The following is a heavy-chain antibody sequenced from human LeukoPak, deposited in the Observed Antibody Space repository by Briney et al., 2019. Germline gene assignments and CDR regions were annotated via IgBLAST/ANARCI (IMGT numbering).Heavy chain of an antibody. CDR2: IRYDGSNK. CDR3: AKDIRGYQLLYGAAFDI. CDR1: GFTFSSYG. J-gene: IGHJ3*02. Sequence: PGGSLRLSCAASGFTFSSYGMHWVRQAPGKGLEWVAFIRYDGSNKYYADSVKGRFTISRDNSKNTLYLQMNSLRAEDTAVYYCAKDIRGYQLLYGAAFDIWGQGTMVTVSS. D-gene: IGHD2-2*02. V-gene: IGHV3-30*02.